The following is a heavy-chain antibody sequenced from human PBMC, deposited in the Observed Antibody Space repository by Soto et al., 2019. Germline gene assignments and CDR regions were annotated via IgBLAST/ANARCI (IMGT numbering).Heavy chain of an antibody. J-gene: IGHJ4*02. D-gene: IGHD3-10*01. CDR2: ISRDGNNK. CDR3: ALSRSGAVPDSFDC. Sequence: QVQLVASGGGVVHLGRSLTLSCAASGFTFNRHAIHWVRQSPGKGLEWATVISRDGNNKYSADSVKGRFTISRDNAKNTVILQMNSLRLEDTAIYKCALSRSGAVPDSFDCWGQGTPVTV. CDR1: GFTFNRHA. V-gene: IGHV3-30-3*01.